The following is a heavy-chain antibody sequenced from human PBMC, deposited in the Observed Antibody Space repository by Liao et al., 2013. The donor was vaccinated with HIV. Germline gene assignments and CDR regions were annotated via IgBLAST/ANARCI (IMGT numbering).Heavy chain of an antibody. D-gene: IGHD2-15*01. Sequence: QVQLQESGPGLVKPSETLSLTCTVSGDAISSGSYWWTWIRQPAGKGPEWIGRIYPTGSTTYNPSLKSRLSMSINKPMNQFSLRXLCDAADTAVYYCARDFEGYCSGGACFSWFDSWGQGTLVTVSS. CDR2: IYPTGST. CDR3: ARDFEGYCSGGACFSWFDS. CDR1: GDAISSGSYW. V-gene: IGHV4-61*02. J-gene: IGHJ5*01.